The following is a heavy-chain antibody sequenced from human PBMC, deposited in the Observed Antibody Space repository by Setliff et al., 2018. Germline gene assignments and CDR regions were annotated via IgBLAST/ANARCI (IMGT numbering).Heavy chain of an antibody. CDR1: GFTFSSYW. CDR2: IKQDGSEK. J-gene: IGHJ6*03. V-gene: IGHV3-7*01. CDR3: ARDGRTRYYYYYMDV. Sequence: LRLSCAASGFTFSSYWMSWVRQAPGKGLEWAANIKQDGSEKYYVDSVKGRFTISRDNAKNSLYLQMNSLRAEDTAVYYCARDGRTRYYYYYMDVWGKGTTVTVSS.